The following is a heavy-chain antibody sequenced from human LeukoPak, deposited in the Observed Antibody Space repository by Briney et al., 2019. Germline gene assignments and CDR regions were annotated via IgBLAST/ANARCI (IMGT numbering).Heavy chain of an antibody. J-gene: IGHJ4*02. V-gene: IGHV4-34*01. D-gene: IGHD5-18*01. Sequence: GSLRLSCAASGFTFDDYAMSWVRQAPGKGLEWIGEINHSGSTNYNPSLKSRVTISVDTSKNQFSLKLSSVTAADTAVYYCARGLNQTPYSYGYFDYWGQGTLVTVSS. CDR2: INHSGST. CDR1: GFTFDDYA. CDR3: ARGLNQTPYSYGYFDY.